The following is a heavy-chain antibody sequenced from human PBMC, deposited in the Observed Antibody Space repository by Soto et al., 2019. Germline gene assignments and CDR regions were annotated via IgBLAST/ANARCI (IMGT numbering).Heavy chain of an antibody. CDR3: ASRSSGWYFDY. D-gene: IGHD6-19*01. Sequence: PGGSLRLSCAPSGFIFSSYDIQWVRQAPGKGLEWVSVISGSGSSTYYADSVKGRFTISRDNSKNTLYLQMNSLRAEDTAVYYCASRSSGWYFDYWGQGTLVTVSS. V-gene: IGHV3-23*01. CDR1: GFIFSSYD. CDR2: ISGSGSST. J-gene: IGHJ4*02.